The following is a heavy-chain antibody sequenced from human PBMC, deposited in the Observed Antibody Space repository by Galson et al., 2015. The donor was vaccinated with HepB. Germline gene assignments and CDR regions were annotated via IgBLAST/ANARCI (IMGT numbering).Heavy chain of an antibody. CDR2: IYPGDSDT. D-gene: IGHD3-3*01. J-gene: IGHJ3*02. CDR3: ARLPEWLYGAGDAFDI. CDR1: GYSFTSYW. Sequence: QSGAEVKKPGESLKISCKGSGYSFTSYWIGWVRQMPGKGLEWMGIIYPGDSDTRYSPSFQGQVTISADKSISTAYLQWSSLKASDTAMYYCARLPEWLYGAGDAFDIWGQGTMVTVSS. V-gene: IGHV5-51*03.